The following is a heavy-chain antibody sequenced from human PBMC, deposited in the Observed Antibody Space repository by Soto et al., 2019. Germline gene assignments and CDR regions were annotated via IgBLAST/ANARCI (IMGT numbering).Heavy chain of an antibody. J-gene: IGHJ4*02. V-gene: IGHV3-23*01. Sequence: EVRLLESGGGSVPPGASARLSCLTSGFMFDNYAMSWVRQSPARGLEWVAAISGSGHATSYTQSVRGRFTISRDKSKKTVFLQMNNLRTEYTVIYYCAKGRYFDSSGGCANYWGLGTLVTVSS. CDR3: AKGRYFDSSGGCANY. D-gene: IGHD3-22*01. CDR2: ISGSGHAT. CDR1: GFMFDNYA.